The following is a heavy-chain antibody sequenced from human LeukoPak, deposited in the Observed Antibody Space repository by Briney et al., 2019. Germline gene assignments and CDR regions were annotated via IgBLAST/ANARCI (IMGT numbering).Heavy chain of an antibody. CDR3: ARVAYDILTGYRYDY. Sequence: GGSLRLSCAASGFTFSDYYMSWIRQAPGKGLEWVSHISSSGSTIYYADSVKGRFTISRDNAKNSLYLQMNSLRAEDTAVYYCARVAYDILTGYRYDYWGQGTVVTVSS. J-gene: IGHJ4*02. D-gene: IGHD3-9*01. CDR2: ISSSGSTI. V-gene: IGHV3-11*04. CDR1: GFTFSDYY.